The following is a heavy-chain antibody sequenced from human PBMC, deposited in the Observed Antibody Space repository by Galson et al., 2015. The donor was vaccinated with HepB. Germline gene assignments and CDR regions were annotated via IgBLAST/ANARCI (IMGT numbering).Heavy chain of an antibody. Sequence: SVKVSCKASGYTFTSYYMHWVRQAPGQGLDWMGIINPSGGSTSYAQKFQGRVTMTRDTSTSTVYMELSSLRSEDTAVYYCAIIPMTMVRGVTGAFDYWGQGTLVTVSS. CDR3: AIIPMTMVRGVTGAFDY. V-gene: IGHV1-46*03. D-gene: IGHD3-10*01. CDR1: GYTFTSYY. J-gene: IGHJ4*02. CDR2: INPSGGST.